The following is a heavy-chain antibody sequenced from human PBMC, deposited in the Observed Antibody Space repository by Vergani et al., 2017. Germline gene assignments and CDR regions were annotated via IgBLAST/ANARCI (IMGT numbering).Heavy chain of an antibody. J-gene: IGHJ1*01. CDR1: GYSISSGYY. D-gene: IGHD6-19*01. V-gene: IGHV4-38-2*02. CDR3: TRHGRSGWAGYFQH. CDR2: IYHTGST. Sequence: QVQLQQSGPGLVKPSETLSLTCSVSGYSISSGYYWGWVRQSPGKGLEWIASIYHTGSTYYNEAHKSRLTISVDTSKNQFSLNLTSVTAADTAVYYCTRHGRSGWAGYFQHWGQGTLVTASS.